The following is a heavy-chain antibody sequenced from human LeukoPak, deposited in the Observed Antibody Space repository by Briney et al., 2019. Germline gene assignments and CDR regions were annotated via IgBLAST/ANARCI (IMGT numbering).Heavy chain of an antibody. CDR1: GFVFSSYA. CDR3: ATASGDYQDRNYYYGLGV. V-gene: IGHV3-30*04. J-gene: IGHJ6*02. CDR2: IAYDGGLT. Sequence: PGRSLRLSCAASGFVFSSYAMHWVREAPGKGLEWVAHIAYDGGLTQYAHSVKGRFTLSRDNTKKTLCLHMQSVRGAETAVYYCATASGDYQDRNYYYGLGVWGHGTTVTVSS. D-gene: IGHD1-26*01.